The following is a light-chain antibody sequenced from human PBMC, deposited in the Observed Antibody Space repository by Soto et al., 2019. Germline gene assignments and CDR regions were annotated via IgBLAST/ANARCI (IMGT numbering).Light chain of an antibody. J-gene: IGKJ3*01. Sequence: EIVMTQSPATLSVSPGERATLSCRASQSVRSNYLAWYQQKPGQAPRLLIYDASTRATGIPARFSGSGSGTEFTLTISSLQSEDLAVYFCQQYSDWRLTFGPGTKVDI. CDR3: QQYSDWRLT. V-gene: IGKV3-15*01. CDR1: QSVRSN. CDR2: DAS.